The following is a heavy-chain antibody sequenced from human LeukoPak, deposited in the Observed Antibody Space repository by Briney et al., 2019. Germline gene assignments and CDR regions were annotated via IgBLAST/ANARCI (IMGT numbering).Heavy chain of an antibody. CDR3: ARNLIPEQLVLNF. CDR2: IYYTGST. Sequence: SETLSLTCTVSGGSISNYYWNWTRQAPGKGLEWIGYIYYTGSTNKNPSLESRVTMSVDTSKNQFSLNLKSVTPEDTAVYYCARNLIPEQLVLNFWGQGILVTVSS. CDR1: GGSISNYY. D-gene: IGHD6-13*01. J-gene: IGHJ4*02. V-gene: IGHV4-59*01.